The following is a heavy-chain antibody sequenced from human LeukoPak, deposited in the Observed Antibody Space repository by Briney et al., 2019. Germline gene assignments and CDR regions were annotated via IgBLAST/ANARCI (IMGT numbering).Heavy chain of an antibody. Sequence: PSDTLSLTCAVSGYSIASSSWWGWIRQPPGKGLEWIGYIYHSGTTYYNPSLQSRVTMSVDTSKNQFSLKLTSATATDTAIYYCAKHIPWFDPWGQGILVTVSS. V-gene: IGHV4-28*01. CDR2: IYHSGTT. J-gene: IGHJ5*02. CDR3: AKHIPWFDP. CDR1: GYSIASSSW.